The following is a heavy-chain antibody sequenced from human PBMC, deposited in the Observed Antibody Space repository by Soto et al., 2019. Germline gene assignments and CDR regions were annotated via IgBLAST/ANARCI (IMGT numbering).Heavy chain of an antibody. CDR3: ARGGIVVG. J-gene: IGHJ4*02. V-gene: IGHV3-30-3*01. CDR2: ISYDGSDK. Sequence: QVQLVESGGGVVQPGRALILSCAASGFNFTIYAMHWVRQAPGKGLEWVAVISYDGSDKYYADSAKGRFTISRDNSKTTLYLQMNSLRTEDTAVYYCARGGIVVGWGQGTLVTVSS. D-gene: IGHD3-22*01. CDR1: GFNFTIYA.